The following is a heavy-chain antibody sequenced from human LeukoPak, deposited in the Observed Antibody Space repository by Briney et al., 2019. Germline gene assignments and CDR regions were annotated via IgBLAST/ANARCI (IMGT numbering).Heavy chain of an antibody. CDR3: TSTLGY. J-gene: IGHJ4*02. D-gene: IGHD3-16*01. CDR2: IKRKTDGGTT. Sequence: GGSLRLSCAASGFTFSDAWMTWVRQAPGKGLEWVGRIKRKTDGGTTDYAAPVKGRFTISRDDSKNTLYLQMNSLKTEDTAVYYCTSTLGYWGQGTLVTVSS. CDR1: GFTFSDAW. V-gene: IGHV3-15*01.